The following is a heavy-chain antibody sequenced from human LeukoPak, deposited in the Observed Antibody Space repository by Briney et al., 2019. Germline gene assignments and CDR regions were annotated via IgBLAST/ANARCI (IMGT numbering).Heavy chain of an antibody. V-gene: IGHV1-18*01. J-gene: IGHJ4*02. Sequence: GASVTVSCKASGYTFTSYGISWVRQAPGQGLEWMGWISAYNGNTNYAQKLQGRVTMTTDTSTSTAYMELRSLRSDDTAVYYCARDCDGCYDSSAQDYWGQGTLVTVSS. CDR3: ARDCDGCYDSSAQDY. CDR2: ISAYNGNT. CDR1: GYTFTSYG. D-gene: IGHD3-22*01.